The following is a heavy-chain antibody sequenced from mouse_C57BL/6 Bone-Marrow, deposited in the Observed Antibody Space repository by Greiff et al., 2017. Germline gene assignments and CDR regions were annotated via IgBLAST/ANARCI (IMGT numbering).Heavy chain of an antibody. Sequence: QVQLQQPGAELVMPGASVKMSCKASGYTFTSYWMNWVKQRPGQGLEWIGEIDPSDSYTNYNQKFKGKSTVTVDKSSSTAYMQLSSLTSEDSAVYYCARSYYEGFAYWGQGTLVTVSA. D-gene: IGHD1-1*02. CDR3: ARSYYEGFAY. CDR2: IDPSDSYT. V-gene: IGHV1-69*01. J-gene: IGHJ3*01. CDR1: GYTFTSYW.